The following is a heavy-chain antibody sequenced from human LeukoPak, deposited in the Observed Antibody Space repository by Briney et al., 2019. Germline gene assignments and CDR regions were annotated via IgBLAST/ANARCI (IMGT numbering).Heavy chain of an antibody. CDR1: GGSISSYY. CDR3: ARAKTSDYDFWSGYLYYFDY. V-gene: IGHV4-59*08. D-gene: IGHD3-3*01. Sequence: SETQSLTCTVSGGSISSYYWSWIRQPPGKGLEWIGYIYYSGSTNYNPSLKSRVTISVDTSKNQFSLKLSSVTAADTAVYYCARAKTSDYDFWSGYLYYFDYWGQGTLVTVSS. J-gene: IGHJ4*02. CDR2: IYYSGST.